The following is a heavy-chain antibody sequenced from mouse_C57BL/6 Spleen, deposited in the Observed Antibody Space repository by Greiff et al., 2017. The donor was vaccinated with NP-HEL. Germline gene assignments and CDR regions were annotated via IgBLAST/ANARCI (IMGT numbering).Heavy chain of an antibody. J-gene: IGHJ2*01. V-gene: IGHV1-26*01. CDR3: ASLTGTY. D-gene: IGHD4-1*01. Sequence: EVQLQQSGPELVKPGASVKISCKASGYTFTDYYMNWVKQSHGKSLEWIGDINPNNGGTSYNQKFKGKATLTVDKSSSTAYMELRSLTSEDSEVYYCASLTGTYWGQGTTLTVSS. CDR2: INPNNGGT. CDR1: GYTFTDYY.